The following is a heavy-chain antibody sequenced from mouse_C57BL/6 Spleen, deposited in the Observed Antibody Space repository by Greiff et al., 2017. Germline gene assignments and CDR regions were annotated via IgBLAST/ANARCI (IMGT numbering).Heavy chain of an antibody. Sequence: VQLEQPGAELMKPGASVKLSCKASGYTFTGYWMDWVKQRPGHGLEWIGVIFPESGSTNYNEKFKGKATVTADKSSNTAYMQLSSLATEDSAIYYWARSCTHETWFAYWGQGTLVTVSA. CDR1: GYTFTGYW. V-gene: IGHV1-9*01. CDR2: IFPESGST. CDR3: ARSCTHETWFAY. J-gene: IGHJ3*01.